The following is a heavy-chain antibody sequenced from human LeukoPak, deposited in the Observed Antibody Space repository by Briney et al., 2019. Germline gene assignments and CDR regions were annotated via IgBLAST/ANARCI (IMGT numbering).Heavy chain of an antibody. CDR2: INHSGST. D-gene: IGHD3-10*01. Sequence: SETLSLTCAVYGGSFSGYYWSWIRQPPGKGLEWIGEINHSGSTNYNPSLKSRVTISVDTSKNQFSLKLSSVTAADTAVYYCARGSPILLWFGELFRNWFDPWGQGTLVTVS. CDR1: GGSFSGYY. CDR3: ARGSPILLWFGELFRNWFDP. V-gene: IGHV4-34*01. J-gene: IGHJ5*02.